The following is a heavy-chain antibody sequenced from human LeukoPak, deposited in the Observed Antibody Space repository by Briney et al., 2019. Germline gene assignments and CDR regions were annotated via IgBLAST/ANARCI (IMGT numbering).Heavy chain of an antibody. CDR3: AKYKGYCSGGSCYGGY. V-gene: IGHV3-23*01. D-gene: IGHD2-15*01. Sequence: GGSLRLSCAAPGFTFSSYAMSWVRQAPGKGLEWVSAISGSGGSTYYADSVKGRFTISRDNSKNTLYLQMNSLRAEDTAVYYCAKYKGYCSGGSCYGGYWGQGTLVTVSS. CDR2: ISGSGGST. CDR1: GFTFSSYA. J-gene: IGHJ4*02.